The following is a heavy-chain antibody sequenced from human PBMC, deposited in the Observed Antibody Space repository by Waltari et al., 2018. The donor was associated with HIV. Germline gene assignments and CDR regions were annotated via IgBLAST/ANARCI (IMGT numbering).Heavy chain of an antibody. CDR3: ARAHGLGDYYYYYGMDV. J-gene: IGHJ6*02. D-gene: IGHD3-16*01. V-gene: IGHV1-3*01. CDR2: INAGNGNT. CDR1: GYTFTSYA. Sequence: QVQLVQAGAEVKKPGASVKVSCKASGYTFTSYAMHWVRQAPGQRLEWMGWINAGNGNTKYSQKFQGRVTITRDTSASTAYMELSSLRSEDTAVYYCARAHGLGDYYYYYGMDVWGQGTTVTVSS.